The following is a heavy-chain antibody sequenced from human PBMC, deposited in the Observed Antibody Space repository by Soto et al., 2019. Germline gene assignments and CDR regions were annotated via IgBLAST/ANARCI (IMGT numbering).Heavy chain of an antibody. CDR3: ARDANSDSSGYYSDY. Sequence: ASVKVSCKSSGYTFTSYSINWVRQAPGQGLEWMGWISTYSENTKHAQKFQGRVTMTTDTSTSTAYMELKSLRSDDTAVYYCARDANSDSSGYYSDYWGQGTLVTVSS. D-gene: IGHD3-22*01. V-gene: IGHV1-18*01. CDR1: GYTFTSYS. J-gene: IGHJ4*02. CDR2: ISTYSENT.